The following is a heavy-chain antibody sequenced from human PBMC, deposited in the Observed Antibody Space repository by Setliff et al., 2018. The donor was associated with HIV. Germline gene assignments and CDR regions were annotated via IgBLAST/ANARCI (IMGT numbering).Heavy chain of an antibody. CDR3: ARSRNSILTGYYPTADFDY. CDR2: IGTYNGDT. Sequence: ASVKVSCKASGYTFTTYGISWVRQAPGQGLEWMGWIGTYNGDTNYVQKLQGRVTMTTDTSTSTAYMELRSLRSDDTAVYYCARSRNSILTGYYPTADFDYWGQGTLVTVSS. J-gene: IGHJ4*02. CDR1: GYTFTTYG. V-gene: IGHV1-18*01. D-gene: IGHD3-9*01.